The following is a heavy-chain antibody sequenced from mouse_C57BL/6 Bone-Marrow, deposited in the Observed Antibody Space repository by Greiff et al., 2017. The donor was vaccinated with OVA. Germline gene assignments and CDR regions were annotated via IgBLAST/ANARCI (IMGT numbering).Heavy chain of an antibody. Sequence: QVQLQQPGAELVRPGTSVKLSCKASGYTFTSYWMHWVKQRPGQGLEWIGVIDPSDSYTNYNQKFKGKATLTVDTSSSTAYMQLSSLTSEDSAVYDCARGFAYWGQGTLVTVSA. CDR3: ARGFAY. J-gene: IGHJ3*01. V-gene: IGHV1-59*01. CDR1: GYTFTSYW. CDR2: IDPSDSYT.